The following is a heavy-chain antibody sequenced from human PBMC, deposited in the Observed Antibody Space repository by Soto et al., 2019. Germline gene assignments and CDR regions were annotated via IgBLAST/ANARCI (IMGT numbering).Heavy chain of an antibody. CDR2: ISGSGGST. CDR3: AKGRLIRGGFDP. D-gene: IGHD3-22*01. V-gene: IGHV3-23*01. CDR1: GFTFSSYA. Sequence: EVQLLESGGGLVQPGGSLRLSCAASGFTFSSYAMSWVRQAPGKGLEWVSAISGSGGSTYYADSVKGRFTISRDNSKNTLYLQMNSLRAEDTAVHYCAKGRLIRGGFDPWGQGTLVTVSS. J-gene: IGHJ5*02.